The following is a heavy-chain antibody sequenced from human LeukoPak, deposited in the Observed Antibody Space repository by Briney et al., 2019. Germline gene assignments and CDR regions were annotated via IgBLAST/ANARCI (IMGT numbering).Heavy chain of an antibody. V-gene: IGHV1-69*05. CDR2: IIPIFGTA. CDR3: ARGPSEYYYFDY. D-gene: IGHD2/OR15-2a*01. Sequence: SVKVSCKASEGTFSSYAISWVRQAPGQGLEWMGGIIPIFGTANYAQKFQGRVTITTDESTSTAYMELSSLRSEDTAVYYCARGPSEYYYFDYWGQGTLVTVSS. J-gene: IGHJ4*02. CDR1: EGTFSSYA.